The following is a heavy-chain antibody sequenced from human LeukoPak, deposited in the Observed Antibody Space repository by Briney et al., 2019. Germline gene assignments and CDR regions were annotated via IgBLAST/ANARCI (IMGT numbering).Heavy chain of an antibody. J-gene: IGHJ5*02. CDR1: GGSISSGGYY. CDR3: ARERNYRLSP. V-gene: IGHV4-31*03. CDR2: IYYSGST. Sequence: SQTLSLTCTVSGGSISSGGYYWSWIRQHPGKGLEWIGYIYYSGSTYHNPSLKSRVTISVDTSKNQFSLKLSSVTAADTAVYYCARERNYRLSPWGQGTLVTVSS. D-gene: IGHD5-24*01.